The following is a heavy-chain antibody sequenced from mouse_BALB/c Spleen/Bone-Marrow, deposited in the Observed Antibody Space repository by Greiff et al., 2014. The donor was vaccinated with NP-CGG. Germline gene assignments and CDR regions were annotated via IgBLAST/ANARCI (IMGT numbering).Heavy chain of an antibody. D-gene: IGHD2-3*01. V-gene: IGHV1-19*01. CDR2: INPYNGGT. J-gene: IGHJ4*01. CDR1: DYSFTDYT. Sequence: VQLKESGPELVKPGASMKISCKASDYSFTDYTMNWVKQSHGKNLEWIGLINPYNGGTSYNQKFKGKATLTVDKSSSTAYMEPLSLTSEDSAVYYCARRDGNFYYAMDYWGQGTSVTVSS. CDR3: ARRDGNFYYAMDY.